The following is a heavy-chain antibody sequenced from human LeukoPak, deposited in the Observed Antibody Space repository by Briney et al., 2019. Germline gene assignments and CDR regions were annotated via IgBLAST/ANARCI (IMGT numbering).Heavy chain of an antibody. CDR1: GASISSYY. Sequence: SETLSLTCTVSGASISSYYWSWIRQPPGKGLEWIGYISYSGNTNYNPSLKSRVTISVDMSKNQFSLKLSSVTAADTAVYHCARLILSGSYLYYFDYWGQGTLVTVSS. CDR2: ISYSGNT. D-gene: IGHD1-26*01. CDR3: ARLILSGSYLYYFDY. J-gene: IGHJ4*02. V-gene: IGHV4-59*08.